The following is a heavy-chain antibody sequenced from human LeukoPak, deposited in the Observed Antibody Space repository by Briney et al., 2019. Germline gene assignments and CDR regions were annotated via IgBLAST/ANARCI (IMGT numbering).Heavy chain of an antibody. J-gene: IGHJ5*02. D-gene: IGHD6-13*01. CDR3: ARDQSIAAAGLYNWFDP. CDR2: ISGSGGST. V-gene: IGHV3-23*01. Sequence: GGSLRLSCAASGFTFSSYAMSWVRQAPGKGLEWVSAISGSGGSTYYADSVKGRFTISRDNSKNTLYLQMNSLRAEDTAVYYCARDQSIAAAGLYNWFDPWGQGTLVTVSS. CDR1: GFTFSSYA.